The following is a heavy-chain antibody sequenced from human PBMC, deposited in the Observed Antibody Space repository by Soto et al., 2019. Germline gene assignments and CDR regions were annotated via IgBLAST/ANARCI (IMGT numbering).Heavy chain of an antibody. D-gene: IGHD6-19*01. J-gene: IGHJ4*02. CDR2: ISGRGSST. Sequence: EVQLLESGGGLVQPGGSLRLSCAASGFPFSSYAMSWVRQAPGKGLEWVSTISGRGSSTYYADSVRGRFTISRDNSKNTLSLEMNSLRAEDRAVYYCVKEGWYYFDYWGQGTLVTVSS. CDR1: GFPFSSYA. CDR3: VKEGWYYFDY. V-gene: IGHV3-23*01.